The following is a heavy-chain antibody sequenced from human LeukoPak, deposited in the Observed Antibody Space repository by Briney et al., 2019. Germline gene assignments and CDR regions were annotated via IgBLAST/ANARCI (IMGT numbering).Heavy chain of an antibody. Sequence: ASVTVSCKASGYTFTGYYMHWVRQAPGQGLEWMGWINPNSGGTNYAQKFQGRVTMTRDTSISTAYMELNKLRSDDTAVYYCARDYYYDSSGEDGDWGQGTLVTVSS. CDR1: GYTFTGYY. CDR3: ARDYYYDSSGEDGD. CDR2: INPNSGGT. J-gene: IGHJ4*02. D-gene: IGHD3-22*01. V-gene: IGHV1-2*02.